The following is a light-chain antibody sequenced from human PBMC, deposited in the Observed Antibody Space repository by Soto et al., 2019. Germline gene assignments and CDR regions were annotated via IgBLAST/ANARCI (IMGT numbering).Light chain of an antibody. CDR3: QLYGNSPKT. J-gene: IGKJ1*01. Sequence: DIELTQSPGALFLSLGERATLSCRASESVAGSYLAWYQQKPGQAPRLLIHGASTRATGIADRFSGSGSGTDFTLTISRLEPEDFAVYYCQLYGNSPKTFGQGTKVDIK. CDR2: GAS. CDR1: ESVAGSY. V-gene: IGKV3-20*01.